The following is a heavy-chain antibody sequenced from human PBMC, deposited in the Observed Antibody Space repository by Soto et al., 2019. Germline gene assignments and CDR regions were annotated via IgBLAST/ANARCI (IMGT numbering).Heavy chain of an antibody. D-gene: IGHD3-22*01. J-gene: IGHJ4*02. V-gene: IGHV4-30-4*01. Sequence: QVQLQESGPGLVKPSQTLSLTCTVSGGSISSGDYYWSWIRQPPGKGLAWIGYIYYSGSTYYNPSLKSRVTISVDTSKNQFSLKLSSVTAADTAVYYCARGWADDDSSGYYRDWGQGTLVTVSS. CDR2: IYYSGST. CDR1: GGSISSGDYY. CDR3: ARGWADDDSSGYYRD.